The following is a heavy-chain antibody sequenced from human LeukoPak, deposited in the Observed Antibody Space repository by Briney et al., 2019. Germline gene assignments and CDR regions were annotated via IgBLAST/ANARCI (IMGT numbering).Heavy chain of an antibody. Sequence: PGGSLRLSCAASGFTFSSYTMSWVRQAPGKGPEWVSTITTSDGNTYYADSVKGRFTVPRDNSKNTLFLQMNSLRAEDTAVYYCAKDGGLWVSAHWGDSWGRGTLVTVSS. CDR2: ITTSDGNT. D-gene: IGHD7-27*01. CDR3: AKDGGLWVSAHWGDS. CDR1: GFTFSSYT. J-gene: IGHJ4*02. V-gene: IGHV3-23*01.